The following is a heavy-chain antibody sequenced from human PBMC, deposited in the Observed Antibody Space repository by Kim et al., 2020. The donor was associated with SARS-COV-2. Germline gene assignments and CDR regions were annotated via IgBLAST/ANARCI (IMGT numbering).Heavy chain of an antibody. CDR3: ARAPYGMDV. J-gene: IGHJ6*02. Sequence: STYYTPSLKSRVTVSVDTSKNQFALKLSSVTAADTAVYYCARAPYGMDVWGQGTTVTVSS. V-gene: IGHV4-31*02. CDR2: ST.